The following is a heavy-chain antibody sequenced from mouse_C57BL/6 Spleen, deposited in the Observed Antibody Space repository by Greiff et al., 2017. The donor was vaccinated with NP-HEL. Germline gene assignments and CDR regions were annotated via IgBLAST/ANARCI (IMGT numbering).Heavy chain of an antibody. J-gene: IGHJ3*01. CDR2: ISYDGSN. CDR3: ARDLDLAWFAY. Sequence: EVQLQQSGPGLVKPSQSLSLTCSVTGYSITSGYYWNWIRQFPGNKLEWMGYISYDGSNNYNPSLKNRISITRDTSKNQFFLKLNSVTTEDTATYYCARDLDLAWFAYWGQGTLVTVSA. CDR1: GYSITSGYY. V-gene: IGHV3-6*01.